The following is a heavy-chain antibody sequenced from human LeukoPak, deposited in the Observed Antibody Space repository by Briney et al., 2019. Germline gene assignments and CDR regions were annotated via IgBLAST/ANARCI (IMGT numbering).Heavy chain of an antibody. CDR2: INHSRST. D-gene: IGHD3-3*01. CDR1: GGSFSGYN. CDR3: AIGFTIFGLVKGPNGY. J-gene: IGHJ4*02. V-gene: IGHV4-34*01. Sequence: SETLSLTCAVSGGSFSGYNWSWIRQPPGKGLEWIGDINHSRSTIYNPTLKTRSTKSVATSKNQFALKSISVTAAGTAVYYCAIGFTIFGLVKGPNGYWGQGTLVTVSS.